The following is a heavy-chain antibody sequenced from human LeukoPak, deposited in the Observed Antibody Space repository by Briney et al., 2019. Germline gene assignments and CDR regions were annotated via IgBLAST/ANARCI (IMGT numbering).Heavy chain of an antibody. Sequence: ASVKVSCKASGYTFTSYDINWVRQATGHGLEWMGWMNPDSANTGYAQKFQGRVTMTGNTSISTAYMELSSLRCEDTAVYYCARGLRGYSYGYLTSFDYWGQGTLVTVSS. CDR2: MNPDSANT. CDR3: ARGLRGYSYGYLTSFDY. V-gene: IGHV1-8*01. CDR1: GYTFTSYD. D-gene: IGHD5-18*01. J-gene: IGHJ4*01.